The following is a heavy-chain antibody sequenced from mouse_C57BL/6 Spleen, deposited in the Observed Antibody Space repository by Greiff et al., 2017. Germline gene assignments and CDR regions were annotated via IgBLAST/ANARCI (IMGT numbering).Heavy chain of an antibody. Sequence: VQLQQSGAELVKPGASVKLSCTASGFNIKDYYMHWVKQRTEKGLEWIGRIDTEDGETKYAPKFQGKATISADTSANTAYLLLISLTSEDTAVYYFARPSSGYDYFDYWGQGTTLTVSS. CDR3: ARPSSGYDYFDY. V-gene: IGHV14-2*01. J-gene: IGHJ2*01. CDR1: GFNIKDYY. D-gene: IGHD3-2*02. CDR2: IDTEDGET.